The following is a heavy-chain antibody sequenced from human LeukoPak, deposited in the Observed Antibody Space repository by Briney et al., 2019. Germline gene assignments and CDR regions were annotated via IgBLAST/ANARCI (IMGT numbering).Heavy chain of an antibody. CDR2: IGWNSGSI. D-gene: IGHD2-2*01. CDR1: GFTFDDYA. J-gene: IGHJ4*02. V-gene: IGHV3-9*01. CDR3: AKEGYCSSTSCFYFDY. Sequence: GGSLRLSCAASGFTFDDYAMHWVRQAPGKGLEWVSGIGWNSGSIGYADSVKGRFTISRDNAKNSLYLQMNSLRAEDTALYYCAKEGYCSSTSCFYFDYWGQGTLVTVSS.